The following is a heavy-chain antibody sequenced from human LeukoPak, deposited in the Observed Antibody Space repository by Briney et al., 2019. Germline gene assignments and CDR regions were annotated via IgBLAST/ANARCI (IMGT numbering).Heavy chain of an antibody. CDR1: GFTFSSYS. J-gene: IGHJ3*02. V-gene: IGHV3-21*01. CDR3: ARGRVLRFLEWSNTGVAFDI. Sequence: GGSLRLSCAASGFTFSSYSMNWVRQAPGKGLEWVSSISSSSSYIDYADSVKGRFTISRDNAKNSLYLQMNSLRAEDTAVYYCARGRVLRFLEWSNTGVAFDIWGQGTMVTVSS. CDR2: ISSSSSYI. D-gene: IGHD3-3*01.